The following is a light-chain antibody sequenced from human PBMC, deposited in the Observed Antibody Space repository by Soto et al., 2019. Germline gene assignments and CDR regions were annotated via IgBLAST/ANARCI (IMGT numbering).Light chain of an antibody. CDR1: RSNIGTNF. V-gene: IGLV1-51*01. CDR3: GTWDSSLRVVV. Sequence: QAVLTQPPSVSAAPGQTVTISCSGSRSNIGTNFVSWYQQLPGSAPKLLNYDNNKRPSGIPDRFSASKSGTSATLDITGLQNGDEADYYCGTWDSSLRVVVLGGGTKLTVL. CDR2: DNN. J-gene: IGLJ2*01.